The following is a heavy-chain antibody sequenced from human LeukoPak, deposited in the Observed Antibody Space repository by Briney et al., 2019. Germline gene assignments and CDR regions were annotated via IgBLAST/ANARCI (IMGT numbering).Heavy chain of an antibody. CDR1: GSTFSSFG. CDR3: ARSGDSKWFDP. Sequence: ASVKVSCKASGSTFSSFGMGWVRQAPGQGLEWMGWISAYNGDTDYAQKFQGRVTMTTDTSTTTAYMELRSLRSDDTAVYYCARSGDSKWFDPWGQGTLVTVSS. CDR2: ISAYNGDT. D-gene: IGHD3-22*01. J-gene: IGHJ5*02. V-gene: IGHV1-18*01.